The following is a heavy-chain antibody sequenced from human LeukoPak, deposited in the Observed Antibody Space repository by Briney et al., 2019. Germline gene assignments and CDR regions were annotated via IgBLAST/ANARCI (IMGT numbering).Heavy chain of an antibody. J-gene: IGHJ4*02. CDR3: ARDQEAFDY. V-gene: IGHV1-46*01. CDR1: GGTFSSYA. Sequence: ASVKVSCKASGGTFSSYAISWVRHAPGQGLEWMGMIYPSDGSTSYAQKFQGRVTVTRDTSTSTVHMELSGLRSEDTAVYYCARDQEAFDYWGQGTLVTVSS. CDR2: IYPSDGST.